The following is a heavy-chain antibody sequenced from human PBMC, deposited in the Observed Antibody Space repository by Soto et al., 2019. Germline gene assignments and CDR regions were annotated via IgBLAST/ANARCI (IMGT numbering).Heavy chain of an antibody. V-gene: IGHV3-66*01. CDR2: IYSGGST. D-gene: IGHD2-15*01. Sequence: PGGSLRLSCAASGFTVSSNYMSWVRQAPGKGLEWVSVIYSGGSTYYADSVKGRFTISRDNSKNTLYLQMNSLRAEDTAVYYCAEDIVVVVAATPNYYYGMDVWGQGTTVTVSS. J-gene: IGHJ6*02. CDR1: GFTVSSNY. CDR3: AEDIVVVVAATPNYYYGMDV.